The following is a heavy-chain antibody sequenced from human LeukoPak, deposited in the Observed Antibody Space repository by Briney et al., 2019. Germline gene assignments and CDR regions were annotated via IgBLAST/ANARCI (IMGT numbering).Heavy chain of an antibody. CDR3: ARGVIVGATPYYYYMDV. CDR2: IIPIFGTA. CDR1: GGTFSSYA. J-gene: IGHJ6*03. Sequence: ASVKVSCKASGGTFSSYAISRVRQAPGQGLEWMGGIIPIFGTANYAQKFQGRVTITTDESTSTAYMELSSLRSEDTAVYYCARGVIVGATPYYYYMDVWGKGTTVTVSS. V-gene: IGHV1-69*05. D-gene: IGHD1-26*01.